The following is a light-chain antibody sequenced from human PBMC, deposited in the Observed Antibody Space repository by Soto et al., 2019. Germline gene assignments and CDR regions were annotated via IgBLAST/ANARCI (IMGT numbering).Light chain of an antibody. V-gene: IGKV3D-15*01. CDR1: QSVSSN. J-gene: IGKJ4*01. CDR2: GAS. CDR3: QQYNNWPPLT. Sequence: EIVMTQSPATLSVSPGERSTLSCVSSQSVSSNLAWYQQKPGQAPRLLIYGASTRATGIPARFSGGGSGTEFTLTISGLQSEDFAVYYCQQYNNWPPLTFGGGTKVDIK.